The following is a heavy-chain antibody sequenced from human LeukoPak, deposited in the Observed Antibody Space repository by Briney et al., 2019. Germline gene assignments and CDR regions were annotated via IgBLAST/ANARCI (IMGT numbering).Heavy chain of an antibody. D-gene: IGHD5-18*01. CDR3: AKDLAAMVTPLFYGMDV. CDR2: ISGDGGST. J-gene: IGHJ6*02. V-gene: IGHV3-43*02. CDR1: GFTFDDYA. Sequence: GGSLRLSCAASGFTFDDYAMHWVRQAPGKGLEWVSLISGDGGSTYYADSVKGRFTISRDNSKNSLYLQMNSLRTEDTALYYCAKDLAAMVTPLFYGMDVWGQGTTVTVPS.